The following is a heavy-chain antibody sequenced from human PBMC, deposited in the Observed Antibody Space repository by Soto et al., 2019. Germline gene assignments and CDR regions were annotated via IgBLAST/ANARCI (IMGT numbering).Heavy chain of an antibody. Sequence: EVQLVTSGGGLIQPGGSLRLSCAASGFAVNSNYMSWVRQAPGKGLEWVSVIFGGGSTYYSDSVKGRFTISRDNSKNTLYLQRNSLRTEDTAVYYCVRTSSYWGQGTLVTVSS. V-gene: IGHV3-53*01. J-gene: IGHJ4*02. CDR1: GFAVNSNY. CDR3: VRTSSY. D-gene: IGHD2-2*01. CDR2: IFGGGST.